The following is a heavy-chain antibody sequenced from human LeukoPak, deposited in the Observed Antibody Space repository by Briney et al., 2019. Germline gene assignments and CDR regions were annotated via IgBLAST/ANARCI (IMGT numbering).Heavy chain of an antibody. V-gene: IGHV4-59*01. CDR2: IYYSGST. J-gene: IGHJ5*02. D-gene: IGHD6-6*01. CDR1: GGSISSYY. Sequence: SETLSLTCTVSGGSISSYYWSWIRQPPGKGLEWIGYIYYSGSTNYNPSLKSRVTISVDTSKNQFSLKLSSVTAADTAVYYCAKGIAARAYNWFDPWGQGTLVTVSS. CDR3: AKGIAARAYNWFDP.